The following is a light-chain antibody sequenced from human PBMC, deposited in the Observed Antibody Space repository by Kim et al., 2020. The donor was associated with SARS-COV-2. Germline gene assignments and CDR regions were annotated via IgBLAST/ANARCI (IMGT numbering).Light chain of an antibody. CDR1: SLRTYY. V-gene: IGLV3-19*01. J-gene: IGLJ2*01. CDR2: GKN. CDR3: NSRDSSGNHVV. Sequence: ALGQTARITCQGDSLRTYYASWYQQKPGQAPVLGIYGKNNRPSGIPDRFSGSSSGNTASLTITGAQAEDEADYYCNSRDSSGNHVVFGGGTQLTVL.